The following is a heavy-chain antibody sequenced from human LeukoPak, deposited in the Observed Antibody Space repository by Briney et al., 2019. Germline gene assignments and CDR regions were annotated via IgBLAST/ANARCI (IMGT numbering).Heavy chain of an antibody. V-gene: IGHV3-21*01. CDR2: ISSSSSYI. CDR3: ARYHLRDYYDSSGYGGY. D-gene: IGHD3-22*01. CDR1: GFTFSSYS. Sequence: PGGSLRLSCAASGFTFSSYSMNWVRQAPGKGLEWVSFISSSSSYIYYADSVKGRFTISRDNAKNSLYLQMNSLRAEDTAVYYCARYHLRDYYDSSGYGGYWGQGTLVTVSS. J-gene: IGHJ4*02.